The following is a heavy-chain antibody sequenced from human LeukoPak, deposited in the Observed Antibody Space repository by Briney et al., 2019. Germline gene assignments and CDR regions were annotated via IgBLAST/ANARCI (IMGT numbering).Heavy chain of an antibody. Sequence: SETLSLTCTVSGDSISGSYWSWIRQPPGQELEYIGYIYSSGTTNYNPSLKSRFTISVDTSRNQLFLKLTSVTAADTAVYFCAKKGGSGNLVYFDYWGQGALVTVSS. V-gene: IGHV4-4*09. CDR2: IYSSGTT. J-gene: IGHJ4*02. CDR3: AKKGGSGNLVYFDY. D-gene: IGHD3-10*01. CDR1: GDSISGSY.